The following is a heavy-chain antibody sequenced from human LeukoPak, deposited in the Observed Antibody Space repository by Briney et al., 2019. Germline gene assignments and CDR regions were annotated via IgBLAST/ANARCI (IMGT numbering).Heavy chain of an antibody. Sequence: SETLSLTCTVSGGSITSYYWSWIRQPPGKGLEWIGYISYSGGTNYNPSLKSRVTTSVDTSKNQFSLKLSSVTAADTAVYYCASHSGSSHDYWGQGTLVTVSS. J-gene: IGHJ4*02. CDR2: ISYSGGT. CDR3: ASHSGSSHDY. D-gene: IGHD1-26*01. V-gene: IGHV4-59*08. CDR1: GGSITSYY.